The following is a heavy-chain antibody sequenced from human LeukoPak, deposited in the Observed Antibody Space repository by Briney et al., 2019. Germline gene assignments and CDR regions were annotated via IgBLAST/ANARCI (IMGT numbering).Heavy chain of an antibody. V-gene: IGHV4-59*01. CDR1: GGSISSYY. Sequence: SETLSLTCTVSGGSISSYYWSWLRQPPGKGLEWIGYIYYSGCTNYNPSLKGRVTISVDTSKNQFSLKLSSVTAADTAVYYCARAGYGDYLDYWGQGTLVTVSS. CDR3: ARAGYGDYLDY. CDR2: IYYSGCT. J-gene: IGHJ4*02. D-gene: IGHD4-17*01.